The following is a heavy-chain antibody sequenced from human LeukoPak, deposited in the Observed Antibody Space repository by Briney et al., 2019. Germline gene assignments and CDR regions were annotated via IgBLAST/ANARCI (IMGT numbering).Heavy chain of an antibody. Sequence: SETLSLTCTVSGGSISSSSYYWGWIRQPPGKGLEWIGSIYYSGSTYYNPSLKSRVTISVDTSKNQFSLKLSSVTAADTAVYYCARGRPEGWLTFYSFNYWGQGTLVTVSS. J-gene: IGHJ4*02. CDR3: ARGRPEGWLTFYSFNY. V-gene: IGHV4-39*01. D-gene: IGHD5-12*01. CDR1: GGSISSSSYY. CDR2: IYYSGST.